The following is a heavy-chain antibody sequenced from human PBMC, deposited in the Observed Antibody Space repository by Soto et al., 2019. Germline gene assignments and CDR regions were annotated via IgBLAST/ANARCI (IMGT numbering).Heavy chain of an antibody. Sequence: SETLSLTCAVSGGSISSSNWWSWVRQPPGKGLEWIGEIYHSGSTNYNPSLNSRVTISVDKSKNQFSLKLSSVTAADTAVYYCARVSGSYYYGMDVWGQGTTVTVSS. J-gene: IGHJ6*02. V-gene: IGHV4-4*02. D-gene: IGHD1-26*01. CDR3: ARVSGSYYYGMDV. CDR1: GGSISSSNW. CDR2: IYHSGST.